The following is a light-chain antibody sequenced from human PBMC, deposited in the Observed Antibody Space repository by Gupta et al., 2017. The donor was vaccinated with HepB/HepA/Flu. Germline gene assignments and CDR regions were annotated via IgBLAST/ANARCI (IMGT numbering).Light chain of an antibody. J-gene: IGLJ2*01. CDR1: SLRNYY. CDR2: GNN. CDR3: NCRDSSGNVV. Sequence: SSELPQDPPVSVALGQTVRITCQGDSLRNYYASWFQQKPGQAPKLVLYGNNIRPSGIPDRLSGSNSGNTASLTIAGTQAEDEADYYCNCRDSSGNVVFGGGTRLTVL. V-gene: IGLV3-19*01.